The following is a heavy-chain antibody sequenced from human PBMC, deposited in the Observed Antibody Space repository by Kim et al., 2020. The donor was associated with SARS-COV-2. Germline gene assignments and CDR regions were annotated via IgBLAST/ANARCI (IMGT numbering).Heavy chain of an antibody. CDR3: ARGSAKHLRYFDWLTDY. CDR2: IIPIFGTA. CDR1: GGTFSSYA. Sequence: SVKVSCKASGGTFSSYAISWVRQAPGQGLEWMGGIIPIFGTANYAQKFQGRVTITADESTSTAYMELSSLRSEDTAVYYCARGSAKHLRYFDWLTDYWGQGTLVTVSS. D-gene: IGHD3-9*01. J-gene: IGHJ4*02. V-gene: IGHV1-69*13.